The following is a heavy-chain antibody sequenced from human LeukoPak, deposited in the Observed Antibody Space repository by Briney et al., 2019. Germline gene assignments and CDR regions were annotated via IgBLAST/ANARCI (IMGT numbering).Heavy chain of an antibody. CDR2: ISTSSSYI. D-gene: IGHD3-10*01. CDR1: GFTLSSYN. J-gene: IGHJ4*02. CDR3: AKDWGYYYGSGTPGDY. V-gene: IGHV3-21*04. Sequence: GGSLRLSCATSGFTLSSYNMNWVRQAPGKGLEWVSFISTSSSYIYYADSVKGRFTISRDNSKNTLYLQMNSLRAEDTAVYYCAKDWGYYYGSGTPGDYWGQGTLVTVSS.